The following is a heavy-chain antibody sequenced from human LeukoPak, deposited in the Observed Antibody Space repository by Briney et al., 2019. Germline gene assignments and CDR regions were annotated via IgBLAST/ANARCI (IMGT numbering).Heavy chain of an antibody. J-gene: IGHJ6*02. CDR1: GFTFSSYG. Sequence: GGSLRLSCAASGFTFSSYGMSWVRQAPGKGLEWVSAIRGSGGSTYYADSVKGRFTISRDNSKNTLYLQMNSLRAEDTAVYYCAREQKVVAAIRDYYYYGMDVWGQGTTVTVSS. CDR3: AREQKVVAAIRDYYYYGMDV. V-gene: IGHV3-23*01. D-gene: IGHD2-21*02. CDR2: IRGSGGST.